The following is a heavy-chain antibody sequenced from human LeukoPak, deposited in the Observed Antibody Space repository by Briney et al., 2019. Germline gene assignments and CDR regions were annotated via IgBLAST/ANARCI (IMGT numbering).Heavy chain of an antibody. V-gene: IGHV3-48*04. D-gene: IGHD3-9*01. Sequence: PVGSLRLFCAASGITFSSYWISWVHQAPGKGLDLVSYISSSGSTIYYEDSVKGRFTISRDNAENSLYLQMNSLRAEDTAFFFSSRRRHTILHYYGMDVWGQGTTVTVSS. CDR3: SRRRHTILHYYGMDV. CDR1: GITFSSYW. J-gene: IGHJ6*02. CDR2: ISSSGSTI.